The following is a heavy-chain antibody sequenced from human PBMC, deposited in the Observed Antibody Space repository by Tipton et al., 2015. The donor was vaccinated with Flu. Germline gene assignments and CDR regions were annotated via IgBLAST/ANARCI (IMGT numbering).Heavy chain of an antibody. CDR2: IYHSGYT. CDR3: AKSLGPMNWFDP. J-gene: IGHJ5*02. Sequence: TLSLTCTVSGYSINSGYYWGWIRQPPGKGLEWIGNIYHSGYTYYNPSLKSRVTISVDTSKNQFSLKLSFVTAADTAVYYCAKSLGPMNWFDPWGQGTLVTVSS. D-gene: IGHD6-19*01. V-gene: IGHV4-38-2*02. CDR1: GYSINSGYY.